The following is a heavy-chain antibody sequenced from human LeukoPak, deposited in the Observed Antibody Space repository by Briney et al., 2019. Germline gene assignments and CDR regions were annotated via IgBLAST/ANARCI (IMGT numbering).Heavy chain of an antibody. CDR2: IQYNGHT. CDR1: GYSISRSYY. V-gene: IGHV4-59*01. Sequence: SETLSLTCDVSGYSISRSYYWSWIRQLPGKGLEWIGYIQYNGHTNYNPSLKSRVSISVDTSKNQFSLRLSSVTAADTAVYYCARGSSRLIDYWGQGILVTVST. D-gene: IGHD3-10*01. CDR3: ARGSSRLIDY. J-gene: IGHJ4*02.